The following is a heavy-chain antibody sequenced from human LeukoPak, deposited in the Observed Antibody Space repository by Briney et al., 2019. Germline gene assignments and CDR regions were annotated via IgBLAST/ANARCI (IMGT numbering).Heavy chain of an antibody. CDR2: IYDSGST. CDR1: GGSISIYY. Sequence: SETLSLTCTVSGGSISIYYWSWIRQPPGKGLEWIGYIYDSGSTNYNPSLKSRVTISVDTSKNQFSLRLSSVTAADTAVYYCARDKSLYWFDPWGQGTLVTVSS. J-gene: IGHJ5*02. V-gene: IGHV4-59*01. CDR3: ARDKSLYWFDP.